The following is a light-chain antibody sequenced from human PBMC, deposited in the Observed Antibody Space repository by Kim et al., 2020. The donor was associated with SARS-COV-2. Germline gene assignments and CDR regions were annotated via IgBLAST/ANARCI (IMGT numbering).Light chain of an antibody. V-gene: IGLV2-14*03. J-gene: IGLJ2*01. CDR1: NSDIGGNNY. CDR2: DVT. CDR3: SAYRTNTALL. Sequence: QSALTQPASVSGSPGQSITISCTGTNSDIGGNNYVSWYQQHPGKAPKLMIYDVTKRPSGVSSRFSGSTSGNTASLTISGLQTEVEAHYYCSAYRTNTALLFGGGTQLTVL.